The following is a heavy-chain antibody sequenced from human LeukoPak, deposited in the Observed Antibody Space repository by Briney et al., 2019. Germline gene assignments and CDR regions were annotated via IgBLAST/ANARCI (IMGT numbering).Heavy chain of an antibody. D-gene: IGHD3-3*01. CDR1: GGTFSSYA. CDR3: ARDPIFGVVITPYYYYYGMDV. J-gene: IGHJ6*02. V-gene: IGHV1-69*04. Sequence: SVKVSCKASGGTFSSYAISWVRQAPGQGLEWRGRIIPILGIANYAQKFQGRVTITADKSTSTAYMELSSLRSEDTAVYYCARDPIFGVVITPYYYYYGMDVWGQGTTVTVSS. CDR2: IIPILGIA.